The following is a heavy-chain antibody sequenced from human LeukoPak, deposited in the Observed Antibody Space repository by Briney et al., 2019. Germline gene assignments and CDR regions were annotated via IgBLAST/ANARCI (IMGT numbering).Heavy chain of an antibody. V-gene: IGHV4-39*01. CDR2: IYYSGST. CDR1: GGSISSSSYY. D-gene: IGHD3-10*01. J-gene: IGHJ6*03. Sequence: PSETLSLTCTVSGGSISSSSYYRGWIRQPPGKGLEWIGSIYYSGSTYYNPSLKSRVTISVDTSKNQFSLKLSSVTAADTAVYYCARLRLLYYYMGVWGKGTTVTVSS. CDR3: ARLRLLYYYMGV.